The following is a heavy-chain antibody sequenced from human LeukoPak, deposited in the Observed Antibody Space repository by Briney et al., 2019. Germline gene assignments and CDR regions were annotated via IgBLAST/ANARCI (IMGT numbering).Heavy chain of an antibody. D-gene: IGHD3-16*01. CDR2: ISGSTSFI. CDR1: GFTFSTYT. J-gene: IGHJ4*02. Sequence: GGSLRLSRAASGFTFSTYTMNWVRQAPGKGLEWVSSISGSTSFIYYADSVKGRFTISRDNAKNSLYLQMNSLRAEDTAVYYCATGDRLPGDYWGQGTLVTVSS. V-gene: IGHV3-21*01. CDR3: ATGDRLPGDY.